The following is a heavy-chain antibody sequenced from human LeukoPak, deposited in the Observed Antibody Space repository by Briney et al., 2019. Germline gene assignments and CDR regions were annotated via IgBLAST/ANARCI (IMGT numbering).Heavy chain of an antibody. CDR3: VRDRRFPDDVFDI. D-gene: IGHD2-21*01. CDR1: GFSFSSYA. Sequence: GGSLRLSWAASGFSFSSYAMSWVRQAPGKGLEWVSAISSRSDGAWNVDSVRGRFTISRDNSKNTLYLQMNSLRAEDTALYYCVRDRRFPDDVFDIWGQGTMVTVSS. J-gene: IGHJ3*02. V-gene: IGHV3-23*01. CDR2: ISSRSDGA.